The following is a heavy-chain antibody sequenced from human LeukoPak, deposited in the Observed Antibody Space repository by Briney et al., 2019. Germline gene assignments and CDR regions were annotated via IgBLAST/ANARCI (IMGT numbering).Heavy chain of an antibody. J-gene: IGHJ6*03. Sequence: QPGGSLRLSCAASGFTFSSYAMSWVRQAPGKGLEWDSAISGSGGSTHYADSVKGRFTISRDNSKNTLYLQINSLRAEDTAVYYCAKASWGRTYYHYYMDVWGKGTTVTVSS. D-gene: IGHD7-27*01. CDR3: AKASWGRTYYHYYMDV. CDR1: GFTFSSYA. V-gene: IGHV3-23*01. CDR2: ISGSGGST.